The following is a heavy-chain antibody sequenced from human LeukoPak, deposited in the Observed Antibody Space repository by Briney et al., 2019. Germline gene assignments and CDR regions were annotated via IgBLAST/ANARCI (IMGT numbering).Heavy chain of an antibody. CDR2: IYYSGST. CDR1: GGSISSSRYY. V-gene: IGHV4-39*01. D-gene: IGHD3-10*01. Sequence: SETLSLTCTVSGGSISSSRYYGGWIRQPPGKGLEWIGSIYYSGSTYYNPSLKSRVTISVDTSKNQFSLKLSSVTAADTAVYYCARAMVRGATHFDYWGQGTLVTVSS. CDR3: ARAMVRGATHFDY. J-gene: IGHJ4*02.